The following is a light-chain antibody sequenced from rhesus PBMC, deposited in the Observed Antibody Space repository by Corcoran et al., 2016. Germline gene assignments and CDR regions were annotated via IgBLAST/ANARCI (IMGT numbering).Light chain of an antibody. CDR3: QNHENDPWT. J-gene: IGKJ1*01. V-gene: IGKV1S14*01. CDR2: YAS. CDR1: QDLSNY. Sequence: DIQMTQSPSSLSASVGDTVTITCRASQDLSNYLAWYQQKPGKAPKPLSYYASNLESGVPSRFSGSGSGTDITLTISRLQPEDFVTASCQNHENDPWTFGQGTKVEIK.